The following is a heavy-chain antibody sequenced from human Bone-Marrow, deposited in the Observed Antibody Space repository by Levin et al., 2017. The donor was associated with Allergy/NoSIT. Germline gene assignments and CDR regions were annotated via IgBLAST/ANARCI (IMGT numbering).Heavy chain of an antibody. D-gene: IGHD3-22*01. CDR3: ARDGGHYYDSSGYIYYYGMDV. Sequence: PGESLKISCKASGYTFTSYGISWVRQAPGQGLEWMGWISAYNGNTNYAQKLQGRVTMTTDTSTSTAYMELRSLRSDDTAVYYCARDGGHYYDSSGYIYYYGMDVWGQGTTVTVSS. J-gene: IGHJ6*02. CDR1: GYTFTSYG. V-gene: IGHV1-18*01. CDR2: ISAYNGNT.